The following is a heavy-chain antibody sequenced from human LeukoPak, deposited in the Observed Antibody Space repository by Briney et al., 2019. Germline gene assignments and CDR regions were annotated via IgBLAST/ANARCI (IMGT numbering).Heavy chain of an antibody. V-gene: IGHV3-64*02. CDR1: GFTFSNYA. J-gene: IGHJ4*02. CDR3: ARETLLWFGELGICYFDY. Sequence: GGSLRLSCAASGFTFSNYALHWVRLAPGKGLEYVSSISSNGGSTYYADSVKGRYTISRDNSKNTLYLQMGSLRAEDTAAYYCARETLLWFGELGICYFDYWGQGTLVTVSS. CDR2: ISSNGGST. D-gene: IGHD3-10*01.